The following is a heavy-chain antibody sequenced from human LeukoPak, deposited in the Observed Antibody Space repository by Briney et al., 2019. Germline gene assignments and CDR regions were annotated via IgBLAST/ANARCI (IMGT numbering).Heavy chain of an antibody. CDR2: INPNGGGT. CDR1: GYTFTSYY. Sequence: ASVKVSCKASGYTFTSYYMHWLRQAPGQGLEYLGWINPNGGGTNFPQKFQGRATLTIDTSVNTGYMEITKLTSDDTAVYYCARIITSTWYNEFDCWGQGTLVAVSS. D-gene: IGHD1-14*01. V-gene: IGHV1-2*02. J-gene: IGHJ4*02. CDR3: ARIITSTWYNEFDC.